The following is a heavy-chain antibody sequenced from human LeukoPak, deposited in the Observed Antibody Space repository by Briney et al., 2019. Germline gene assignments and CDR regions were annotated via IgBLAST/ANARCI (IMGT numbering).Heavy chain of an antibody. J-gene: IGHJ3*02. Sequence: SETLSLTCTVSGGYISSGSYYWSWIRQPAGKGLEWIGRIYTSGSTNYNPSLKSRVTISVDTSKNQFSLKLSSVTAADTAVYYCARGGIRSGIYDSSGYYAFDIWDQGTMVTVSS. D-gene: IGHD3-22*01. CDR1: GGYISSGSYY. CDR3: ARGGIRSGIYDSSGYYAFDI. CDR2: IYTSGST. V-gene: IGHV4-61*02.